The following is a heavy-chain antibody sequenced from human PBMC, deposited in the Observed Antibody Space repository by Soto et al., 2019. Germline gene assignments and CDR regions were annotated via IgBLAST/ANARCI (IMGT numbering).Heavy chain of an antibody. V-gene: IGHV4-61*01. Sequence: SSETLSLTCTVSGGSVSSGSYYWSWIRQPPGKGLEWIGYIYYSGSTNYNPSLKSRVTISVDTSKNQFSLKLSSVTAADTAVYYCARDLRGLHDYYYGMDVWGQGTTVTVSS. CDR1: GGSVSSGSYY. D-gene: IGHD4-17*01. CDR2: IYYSGST. CDR3: ARDLRGLHDYYYGMDV. J-gene: IGHJ6*02.